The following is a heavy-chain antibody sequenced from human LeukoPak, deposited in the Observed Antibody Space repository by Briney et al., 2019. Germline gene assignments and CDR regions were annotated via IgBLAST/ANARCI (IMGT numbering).Heavy chain of an antibody. D-gene: IGHD3-22*01. Sequence: ASVKVSCKASGYTFTSYGISWVRQAPGQGLEWMGWISAYNVNTNYAQKLQGRVTMTTDTSTSTAYMELRSLRSDDTAVYYCARGGPEYYYDSSGVEYWGQGTLVTVSS. V-gene: IGHV1-18*01. CDR2: ISAYNVNT. CDR3: ARGGPEYYYDSSGVEY. J-gene: IGHJ4*02. CDR1: GYTFTSYG.